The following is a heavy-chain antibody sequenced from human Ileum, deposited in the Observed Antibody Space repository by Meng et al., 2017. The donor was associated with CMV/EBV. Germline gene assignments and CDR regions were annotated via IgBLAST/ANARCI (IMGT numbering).Heavy chain of an antibody. J-gene: IGHJ4*02. CDR1: SRV. CDR3: ARRGAGVGGFDY. D-gene: IGHD3-16*01. Sequence: SRVLYGLRPAPGKVVVWVSHISSDGTTTTYADSVGRRFTISRHNGKHIFDQQMTSLRAADTAGYYCARRGAGVGGFDYWGQGTLVTVSS. V-gene: IGHV3-74*01. CDR2: ISSDGTTT.